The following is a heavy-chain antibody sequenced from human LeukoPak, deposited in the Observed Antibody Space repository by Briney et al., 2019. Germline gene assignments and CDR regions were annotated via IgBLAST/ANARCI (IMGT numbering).Heavy chain of an antibody. Sequence: HPGGSLRLSCAASGFTFSSYAMSWVRQAPGKGLEWVSAISGSGGSTYYADSVKGRFTISRDNSKNTLYLQMNSLRAEDTAVYYCAKRGNRYCSSTSCYVFDYWSQGTLVTVSS. J-gene: IGHJ4*02. CDR1: GFTFSSYA. D-gene: IGHD2-2*01. CDR2: ISGSGGST. V-gene: IGHV3-23*01. CDR3: AKRGNRYCSSTSCYVFDY.